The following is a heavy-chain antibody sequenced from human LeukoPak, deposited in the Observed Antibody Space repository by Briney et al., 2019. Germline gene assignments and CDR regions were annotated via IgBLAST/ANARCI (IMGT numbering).Heavy chain of an antibody. J-gene: IGHJ4*02. CDR1: GFTFSSYE. CDR2: ISSSGSTI. CDR3: ARVEMATIGVDY. V-gene: IGHV3-48*03. D-gene: IGHD5-24*01. Sequence: SLRLSCAASGFTFSSYEMNWVRQAPGKGLEWVSYISSSGSTIYYADSVKGRFTISRDNAKNSLYLQMNSLRAEDTAVYYCARVEMATIGVDYWGQGTLVTVSS.